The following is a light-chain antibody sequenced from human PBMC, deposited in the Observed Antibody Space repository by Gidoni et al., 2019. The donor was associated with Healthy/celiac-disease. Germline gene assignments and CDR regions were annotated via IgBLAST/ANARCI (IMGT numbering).Light chain of an antibody. Sequence: DIKMTQSPSSLSASVGDRVTITCRASQSISSYLNWYQQKPGKAPKLLIYAASSLQSGVPSRFSGSGSGTDFTLTISSLQPEDFATYYCQQSYSTGLTFGGGTKVEIK. CDR1: QSISSY. CDR3: QQSYSTGLT. CDR2: AAS. V-gene: IGKV1-39*01. J-gene: IGKJ4*01.